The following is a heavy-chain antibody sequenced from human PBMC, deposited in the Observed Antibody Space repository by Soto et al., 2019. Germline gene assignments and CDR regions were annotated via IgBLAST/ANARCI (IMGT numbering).Heavy chain of an antibody. J-gene: IGHJ4*02. D-gene: IGHD3-3*01. CDR1: GYTLTDYG. CDR3: ALLRFLEWPSDN. V-gene: IGHV1-18*01. Sequence: ASVKVSCKASGYTLTDYGISWVRQAPGQGLEWMGWISAYNRNTNYAQKFQGRVTMTTDTSTSTAYMELRSLRSDDTAVYYCALLRFLEWPSDNWGQGTLVTLSS. CDR2: ISAYNRNT.